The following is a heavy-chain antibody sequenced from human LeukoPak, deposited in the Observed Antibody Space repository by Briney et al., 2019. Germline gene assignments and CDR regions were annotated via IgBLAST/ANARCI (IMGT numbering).Heavy chain of an antibody. CDR1: GYTFTNNY. Sequence: ASVKVSCKASGYTFTNNYLHWVRQAPGQGLEWMGMIYPRDGSTSYAQNFQGRVTVTRDTSTTTVHMELRGLRSEDTAVYHCARDQEGFDYWGQGTVVTVSS. CDR2: IYPRDGST. J-gene: IGHJ4*02. CDR3: ARDQEGFDY. V-gene: IGHV1-46*01.